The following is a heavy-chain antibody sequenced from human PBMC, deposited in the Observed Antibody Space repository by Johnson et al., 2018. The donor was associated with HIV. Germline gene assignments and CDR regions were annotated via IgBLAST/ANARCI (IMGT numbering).Heavy chain of an antibody. D-gene: IGHD1-26*01. CDR3: AKEGGRSRGSNYRDAFDI. J-gene: IGHJ3*02. Sequence: VQLVEFGGGVVQPGRSLRLSCAASGFTFSSYAMHWVRQAPGKGLEWVSAISGSGGSTYYADSVKGRFTISRDNSKNKLYLQMNSLRAEDTAVYYCAKEGGRSRGSNYRDAFDIWGQGTMVTVSS. V-gene: IGHV3-23*04. CDR2: ISGSGGST. CDR1: GFTFSSYA.